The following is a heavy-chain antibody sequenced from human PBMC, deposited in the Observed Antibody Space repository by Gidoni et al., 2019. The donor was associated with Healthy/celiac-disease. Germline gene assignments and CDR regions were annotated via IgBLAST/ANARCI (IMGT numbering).Heavy chain of an antibody. Sequence: QVQLVESGGGVVQPGRSLRISCAASGFTFSSDAMHWVRKAPGKGLEWVAVISYDGSIKYYADSVKGRVTISRDNSKNTLYLQMNSRRAEDTAVYYCARDLYDFWSGYGYGGRGAFDIWGQGTMVTVSS. CDR3: ARDLYDFWSGYGYGGRGAFDI. CDR2: ISYDGSIK. V-gene: IGHV3-30-3*01. D-gene: IGHD3-3*01. J-gene: IGHJ3*02. CDR1: GFTFSSDA.